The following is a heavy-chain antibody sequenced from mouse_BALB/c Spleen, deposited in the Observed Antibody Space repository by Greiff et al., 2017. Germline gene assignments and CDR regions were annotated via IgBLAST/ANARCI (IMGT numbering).Heavy chain of an antibody. D-gene: IGHD3-3*01. CDR2: ISYSGST. J-gene: IGHJ4*01. CDR1: GYSITSDYA. V-gene: IGHV3-2*02. Sequence: DVKLVESGPGLVKPSQSLSLTCTVTGYSITSDYAWNWIRQFPGNKLEWMGYISYSGSTSYNPSLKSRISITRDTSKNQFFLQLNSVTTEDTATYYCARHWDTFMDYWGQGTSVTVSS. CDR3: ARHWDTFMDY.